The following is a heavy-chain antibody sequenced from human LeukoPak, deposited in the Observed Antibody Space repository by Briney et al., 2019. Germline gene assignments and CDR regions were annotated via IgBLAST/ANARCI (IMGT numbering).Heavy chain of an antibody. CDR2: IYSGGST. D-gene: IGHD3-22*01. V-gene: IGHV3-53*05. J-gene: IGHJ4*02. CDR1: GFTVSSNY. CDR3: ARDRGDSSGYFFDY. Sequence: GGSLRLSCAASGFTVSSNYMSWVRQAPGKGLEWVSVIYSGGSTYYTDSVKGRFTISRDNSKNTLYLQMNSLRAEDTAVYYCARDRGDSSGYFFDYWGQGTLVTVSS.